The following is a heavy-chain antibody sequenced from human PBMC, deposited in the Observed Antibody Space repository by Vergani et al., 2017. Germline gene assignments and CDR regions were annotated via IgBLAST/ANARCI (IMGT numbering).Heavy chain of an antibody. D-gene: IGHD1-26*01. Sequence: VQLVESGGGLVQPGGSLRLSCTASGFTFSNYWMQWVRQAPGKGLMWVSRINSDGYSTSYADSVKGRFTISRDNAKNTLYLQMDSLRAEDTAVYYCARDGWELLDYFYYMDVWGKGTTVTVSS. CDR1: GFTFSNYW. CDR2: INSDGYST. J-gene: IGHJ6*03. CDR3: ARDGWELLDYFYYMDV. V-gene: IGHV3-74*01.